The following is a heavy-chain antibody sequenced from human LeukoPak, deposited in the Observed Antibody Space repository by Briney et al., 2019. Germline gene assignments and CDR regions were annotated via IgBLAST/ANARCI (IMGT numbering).Heavy chain of an antibody. CDR3: ARQSSLNAFDI. J-gene: IGHJ3*02. CDR1: GYTFTSYG. Sequence: GASVKVSCKASGYTFTSYGISWVRQAPGQGLEWMGWISAYNGNTNYAQKLQGRVTMTTDTSTSKDYMELRSLRSDDTAVYYCARQSSLNAFDIWGQGTMVTVSS. V-gene: IGHV1-18*01. D-gene: IGHD2-15*01. CDR2: ISAYNGNT.